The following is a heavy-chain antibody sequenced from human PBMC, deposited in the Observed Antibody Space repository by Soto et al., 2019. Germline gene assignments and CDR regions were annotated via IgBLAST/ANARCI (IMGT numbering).Heavy chain of an antibody. CDR1: CGSSISCGFY. CDR2: IYYSGST. D-gene: IGHD2-8*01. Sequence: SDTLSLTFGFSCGSSISCGFYWSWIRQHPGKGLELIGYIYYSGSTYYNPSLKSRVTISVDTSKNQFSLKLSSVTAADTAVYYCARASLGFCTNGVCENYYGMDVWGQGTTVTVSS. CDR3: ARASLGFCTNGVCENYYGMDV. J-gene: IGHJ6*02. V-gene: IGHV4-31*11.